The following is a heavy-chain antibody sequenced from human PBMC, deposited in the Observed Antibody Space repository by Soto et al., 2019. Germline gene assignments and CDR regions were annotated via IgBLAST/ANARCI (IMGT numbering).Heavy chain of an antibody. CDR1: GFTFSDYY. J-gene: IGHJ6*03. Sequence: QVQLVESGGGLVKPGGSLRLSCAASGFTFSDYYMSWIRQAPGKGLEWVSYISGSGSTKYHADSLRGRFTISRDNAKTSLSLQMNSLRVEDTAVYYCARAVVGFGELRYYMDVWGKGTTVIVSS. CDR2: ISGSGSTK. D-gene: IGHD3-10*01. CDR3: ARAVVGFGELRYYMDV. V-gene: IGHV3-11*01.